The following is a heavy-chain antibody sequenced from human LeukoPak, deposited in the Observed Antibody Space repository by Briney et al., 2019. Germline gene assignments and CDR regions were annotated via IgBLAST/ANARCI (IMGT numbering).Heavy chain of an antibody. CDR2: ISSSSSYI. V-gene: IGHV3-21*01. CDR3: ARDSPGYCSGGSCYGLDY. Sequence: PGGSLRLSRAASGFTFSSYSMNWVRQAPGKGLEWVSSISSSSSYIYYADSVKGRFTISRDNAKNSLYLQMNSLRAEDTAVYYCARDSPGYCSGGSCYGLDYWGQGTLVTVSS. CDR1: GFTFSSYS. J-gene: IGHJ4*02. D-gene: IGHD2-15*01.